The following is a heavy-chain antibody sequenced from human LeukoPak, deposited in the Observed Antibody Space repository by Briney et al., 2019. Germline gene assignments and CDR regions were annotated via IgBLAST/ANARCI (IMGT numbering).Heavy chain of an antibody. CDR1: GDSISPSSYY. CDR2: IYFSGST. D-gene: IGHD3-22*01. Sequence: SETLSLTCTVSGDSISPSSYYWGWIRQPPGKGLDWIGSIYFSGSTYYNPSLKSQVTISMDTSKNQFSLKLSSVTAADTVFYYCAASSYDSSGPHGSWGQGILVTVSS. CDR3: AASSYDSSGPHGS. V-gene: IGHV4-39*01. J-gene: IGHJ1*01.